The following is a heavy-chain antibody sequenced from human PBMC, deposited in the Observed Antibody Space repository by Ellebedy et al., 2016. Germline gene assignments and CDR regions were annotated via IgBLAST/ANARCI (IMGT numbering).Heavy chain of an antibody. CDR2: ISGIDNTA. CDR3: AKGGIGETGGLDS. D-gene: IGHD6-13*01. V-gene: IGHV3-23*01. CDR1: GFTFDDYG. Sequence: ETLSLTCAASGFTFDDYGMSWVRQAPGKGLEWVSSISGIDNTAYYADPVKGRFTIFRDISKSTLFLQMNNLGADDTAVYFCAKGGIGETGGLDSWGQGTLVTVSS. J-gene: IGHJ4*02.